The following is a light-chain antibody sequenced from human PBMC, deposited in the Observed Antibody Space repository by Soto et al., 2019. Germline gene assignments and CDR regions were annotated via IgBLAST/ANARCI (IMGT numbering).Light chain of an antibody. CDR1: QSISSW. CDR3: QQYNSYPRT. CDR2: KAS. V-gene: IGKV1-5*03. J-gene: IGKJ1*01. Sequence: DIQMTQSPSTLSASVGDRVTITCRASQSISSWLAWYQQKPRKAPKLLIYKASSLESGVRSRFSVSGSGTEFTLTISSLQPDDFATYYCQQYNSYPRTFGQGTKVEIK.